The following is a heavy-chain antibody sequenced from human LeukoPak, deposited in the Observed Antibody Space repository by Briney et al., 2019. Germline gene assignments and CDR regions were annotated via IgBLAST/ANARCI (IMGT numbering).Heavy chain of an antibody. CDR1: GGSVSTYY. J-gene: IGHJ4*02. CDR3: ARARAYNGYVY. Sequence: SETLSLTCTVSGGSVSTYYWNWIRQPPGKGLEWIGNIYYSGSTNYNPSLKSRVTISVDTSKNQFSLKLSSVTAADTAVYYCARARAYNGYVYWGQGTLVTVSS. CDR2: IYYSGST. V-gene: IGHV4-59*02. D-gene: IGHD5-12*01.